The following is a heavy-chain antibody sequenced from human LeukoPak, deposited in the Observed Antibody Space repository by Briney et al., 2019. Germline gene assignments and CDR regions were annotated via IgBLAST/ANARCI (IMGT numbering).Heavy chain of an antibody. D-gene: IGHD6-19*01. CDR2: ISYDGSNK. CDR3: ARGSPVYSSGWDFDY. CDR1: GFTFSNFA. Sequence: GGSLRLSCAASGFTFSNFAMHWVRQAPGKGLEWVALISYDGSNKYYADSVKGRFTISRDNSKNTLYLQMNSLRAEDTAVYYCARGSPVYSSGWDFDYWGQGTLVTVSS. V-gene: IGHV3-30-3*01. J-gene: IGHJ4*02.